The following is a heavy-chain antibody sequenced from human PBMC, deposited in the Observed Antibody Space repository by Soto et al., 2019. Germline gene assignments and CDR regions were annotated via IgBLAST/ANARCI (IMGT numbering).Heavy chain of an antibody. CDR2: IYYSGST. J-gene: IGHJ4*02. D-gene: IGHD4-17*01. CDR3: ARRADYGDYATGGDY. CDR1: GGSISSSSYY. V-gene: IGHV4-39*01. Sequence: PSETLSLTCTVSGGSISSSSYYWGWIRQTPGKGLEWIGSIYYSGSTYYNPSLKSQVTISVDTSKNQFSLKLSSVTAADTAVYYCARRADYGDYATGGDYWGQGTLVTVSS.